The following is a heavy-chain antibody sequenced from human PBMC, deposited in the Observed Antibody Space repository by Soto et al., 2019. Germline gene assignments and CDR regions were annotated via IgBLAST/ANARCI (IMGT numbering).Heavy chain of an antibody. CDR3: AKQWLVRGSAFDI. D-gene: IGHD6-19*01. J-gene: IGHJ3*02. CDR1: VFTFSSYA. Sequence: RLSCAASVFTFSSYAMSWVRQAPGKGLEWVSAISGSGGSTYYADSVKGRFTISRDNSKNTLYLQMNSLRAEDTAVYYCAKQWLVRGSAFDIWGQGTMVTVSS. V-gene: IGHV3-23*01. CDR2: ISGSGGST.